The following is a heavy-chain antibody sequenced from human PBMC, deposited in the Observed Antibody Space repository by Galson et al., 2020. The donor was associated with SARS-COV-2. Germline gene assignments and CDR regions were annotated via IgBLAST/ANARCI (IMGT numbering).Heavy chain of an antibody. V-gene: IGHV4-30-2*01. CDR3: ARVNYYGSGSTNWFDP. D-gene: IGHD3-10*01. CDR2: IYHSGST. CDR1: GGSISSGGYS. J-gene: IGHJ5*02. Sequence: SETLSLTCAVSGGSISSGGYSWSWIRQPPGKGLEWIGYIYHSGSTYYNPSLKSRVTISVDRSKNQFSLKLSSVTAADTAVYYCARVNYYGSGSTNWFDPWGQGTLVTVSS.